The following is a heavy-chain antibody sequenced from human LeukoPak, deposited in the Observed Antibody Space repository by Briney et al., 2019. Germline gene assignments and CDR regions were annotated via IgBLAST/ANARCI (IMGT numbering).Heavy chain of an antibody. J-gene: IGHJ3*02. CDR1: GFTFSSYE. CDR2: ISSSGSTI. V-gene: IGHV3-48*03. D-gene: IGHD6-19*01. Sequence: GGSLRLSCAASGFTFSSYEMNWVRQAPGKGLEWVSYISSSGSTIYYADSVKGRFTISRDSAKNSLYLQMNSLRAEDTAVYYCARDIFEGSGWYRAFDIWGQGTMVTVSS. CDR3: ARDIFEGSGWYRAFDI.